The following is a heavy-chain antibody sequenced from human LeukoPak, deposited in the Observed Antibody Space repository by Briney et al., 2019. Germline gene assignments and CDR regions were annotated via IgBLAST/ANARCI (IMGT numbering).Heavy chain of an antibody. CDR2: ISAYNGNT. CDR3: ATNARSITMVRGATRSGRSLDY. Sequence: ASVKVSCKASGYTFTSYGISWVRQAPGQGLEWMGWISAYNGNTNYAQKLHGRVTMTTDTSTSTAYMELRSLRSDDTAVYYCATNARSITMVRGATRSGRSLDYWGQGTLVTVSS. V-gene: IGHV1-18*01. J-gene: IGHJ4*02. D-gene: IGHD3-10*01. CDR1: GYTFTSYG.